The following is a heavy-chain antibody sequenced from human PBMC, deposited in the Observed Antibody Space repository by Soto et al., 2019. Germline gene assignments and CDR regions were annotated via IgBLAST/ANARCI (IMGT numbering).Heavy chain of an antibody. V-gene: IGHV3-23*01. D-gene: IGHD3-3*01. CDR1: GFTFSSYA. J-gene: IGHJ6*02. CDR2: ISGSCGST. Sequence: GGSLRLSCAASGFTFSSYAMSWVRQAPGKGLEWVSAISGSCGSTYYADSVKGLFTISRDNSKNTLYLQMNSLRAEDTAVYYCAKDQLRFLEWLLPYYYYYGMDVWGQGTTVTVSS. CDR3: AKDQLRFLEWLLPYYYYYGMDV.